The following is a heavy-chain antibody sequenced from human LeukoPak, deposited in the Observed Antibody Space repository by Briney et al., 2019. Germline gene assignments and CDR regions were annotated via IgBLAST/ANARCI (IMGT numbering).Heavy chain of an antibody. V-gene: IGHV1-2*02. D-gene: IGHD1-1*01. J-gene: IGHJ5*02. CDR3: ARGYMVHGKNWFDP. CDR2: INPNSGGT. CDR1: GYTFTGYY. Sequence: GASVKVSCKASGYTFTGYYMHWVRQAPGQGLEWMGWINPNSGGTNYAQKFQGRVTMTRDTSISTAYMELSRLRSDDTAVYYCARGYMVHGKNWFDPWGQGTLVTVSS.